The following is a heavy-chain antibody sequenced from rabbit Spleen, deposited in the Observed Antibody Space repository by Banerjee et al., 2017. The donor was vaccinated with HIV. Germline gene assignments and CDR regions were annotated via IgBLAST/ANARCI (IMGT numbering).Heavy chain of an antibody. D-gene: IGHD1-1*01. CDR2: IAGSSSAFT. J-gene: IGHJ6*01. CDR1: GFSFNNNYY. V-gene: IGHV1S40*01. Sequence: QSLEESGGGLVQPEGSLTLTCTASGFSFNNNYYICWVRQAPGKGLEWISCIAGSSSAFTYSATWAKGRFTISKASSTTVTLQMTSLTAADTATYFCASADNDYIVSGMDLWGPGTLVTVS. CDR3: ASADNDYIVSGMDL.